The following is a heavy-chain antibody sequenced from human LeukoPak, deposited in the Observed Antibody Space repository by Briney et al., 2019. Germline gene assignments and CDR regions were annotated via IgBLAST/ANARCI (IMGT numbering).Heavy chain of an antibody. J-gene: IGHJ4*02. CDR1: GFTFSSYG. Sequence: GSLRLSCAASGFTFSSYGMHWVRQAPGKGLEWVAFIWYDGSNKYYADSVKGRFTISRDNSKNTLYLQMNSLRAEDTAVYYCAKNPRTYYYDSSGIDYWGQGTLVTVSS. CDR2: IWYDGSNK. D-gene: IGHD3-22*01. CDR3: AKNPRTYYYDSSGIDY. V-gene: IGHV3-30*02.